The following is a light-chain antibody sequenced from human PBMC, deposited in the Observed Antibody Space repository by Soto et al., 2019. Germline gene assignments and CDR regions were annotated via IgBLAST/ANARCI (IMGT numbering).Light chain of an antibody. Sequence: DIVMTQSPDSLAVSLGERATINCKSSQSILYSSNNKNHLGWYQQKPGQPPKLRIYWASTRESGVPDRFSGSGSGTDFTLTISSMQAADVAVYYCQQYYSTPLTFGGGTKVEIK. V-gene: IGKV4-1*01. CDR2: WAS. CDR1: QSILYSSNNKNH. J-gene: IGKJ4*01. CDR3: QQYYSTPLT.